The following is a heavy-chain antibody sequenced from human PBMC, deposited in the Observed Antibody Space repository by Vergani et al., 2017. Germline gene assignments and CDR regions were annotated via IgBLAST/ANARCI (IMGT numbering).Heavy chain of an antibody. Sequence: QVQLQESGPGLVKPSQTLSLTCTVSGGSISSGSYYWSWIRQPAGKGLEWIGRIYTSGSTNYNPSLKSRVTMSVDTSKNQFSLKLSSVTAADTAVYYCARLGGYCSSTSCYFGSGWFDPWGQGTLVTVSS. J-gene: IGHJ5*02. CDR2: IYTSGST. CDR3: ARLGGYCSSTSCYFGSGWFDP. V-gene: IGHV4-61*02. CDR1: GGSISSGSYY. D-gene: IGHD2-2*01.